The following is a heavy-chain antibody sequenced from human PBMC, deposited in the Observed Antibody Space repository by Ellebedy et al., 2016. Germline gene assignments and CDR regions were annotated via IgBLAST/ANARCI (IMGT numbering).Heavy chain of an antibody. CDR3: ARVRETYSGYDWWYQHYFDY. Sequence: GGSLRLSCAASGFTFSDYYMSRIRQAPGKGLEWVSYISSSGSTIHYADSVKGRFTVSRDNAKNSLYLQMNSLRAEDTAVYYCARVRETYSGYDWWYQHYFDYWGQGTLVTVSS. CDR1: GFTFSDYY. J-gene: IGHJ4*02. V-gene: IGHV3-11*01. D-gene: IGHD5-12*01. CDR2: ISSSGSTI.